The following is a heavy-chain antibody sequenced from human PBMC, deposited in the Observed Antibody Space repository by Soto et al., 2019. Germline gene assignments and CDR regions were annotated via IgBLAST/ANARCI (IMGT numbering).Heavy chain of an antibody. CDR3: ARVPSLMVYASPTNYGMDV. Sequence: WASVKVSCKASGYTFTGYYMHWVRQAPGQGLEWMGWINPNSGGTNYAQKFQGRVTMTRDTSISTAYMELSRLRSDDTAVYYCARVPSLMVYASPTNYGMDVWGQGTTVTVSS. D-gene: IGHD2-8*01. J-gene: IGHJ6*02. V-gene: IGHV1-2*02. CDR2: INPNSGGT. CDR1: GYTFTGYY.